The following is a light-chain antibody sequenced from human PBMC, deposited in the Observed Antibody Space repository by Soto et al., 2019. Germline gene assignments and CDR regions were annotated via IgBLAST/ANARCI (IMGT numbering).Light chain of an antibody. V-gene: IGLV2-11*01. CDR2: DVT. J-gene: IGLJ1*01. CDR1: SSDVGVYNY. CDR3: CSYAGSYTFV. Sequence: QSALTQPRSVSGSPGQSVTISCTGTSSDVGVYNYVSWYQQHPGKAPKPMIYDVTKRPSGVPDRFSGSKSANTASLTISGLQAEDEADYYCCSYAGSYTFVFGTGTKVTVL.